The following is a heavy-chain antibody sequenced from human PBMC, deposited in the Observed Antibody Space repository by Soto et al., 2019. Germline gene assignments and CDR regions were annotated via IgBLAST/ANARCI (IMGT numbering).Heavy chain of an antibody. CDR2: ISGSGDST. D-gene: IGHD5-12*01. V-gene: IGHV3-23*01. CDR1: GFTFSNYV. CDR3: AKDSGAWIIYYFDY. Sequence: GGSLRLSCAASGFTFSNYVMNWVRQAPGKGLEWVSGISGSGDSTYYADSVKGRFTISRDNSKNTLYLQISSLTAEDTAVYYCAKDSGAWIIYYFDYWGQGALVTVSS. J-gene: IGHJ4*02.